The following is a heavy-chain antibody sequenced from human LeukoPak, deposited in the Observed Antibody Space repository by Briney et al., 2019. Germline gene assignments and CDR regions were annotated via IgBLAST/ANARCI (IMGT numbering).Heavy chain of an antibody. CDR1: GFTLGSEW. J-gene: IGHJ4*01. CDR2: INSDVRIT. D-gene: IGHD5-12*01. Sequence: PGGSLRLSCAASGFTLGSEWVHWVRQAAGRVLVWVSRINSDVRITSYTDSGKGRFTIYRDNATHTLYVQMNSVRATDTSVNDCAVAYSGYEGRPDYWGQGTLVTVSS. V-gene: IGHV3-74*01. CDR3: AVAYSGYEGRPDY.